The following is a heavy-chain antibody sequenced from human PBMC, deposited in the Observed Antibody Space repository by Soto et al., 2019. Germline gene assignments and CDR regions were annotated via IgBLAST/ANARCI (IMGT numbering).Heavy chain of an antibody. CDR2: IYPGDSDT. V-gene: IGHV5-51*01. D-gene: IGHD6-19*01. CDR1: GYSFSSYW. CDR3: ARRLSTGWFFDF. J-gene: IGHJ4*02. Sequence: GESLKISCKGSGYSFSSYWIGWVRQMPGKGLEWMGIIYPGDSDTRYSPSFQGQVAFSADKSISTAYLQWSGLKASDTAIYYCARRLSTGWFFDFWGQGTLVTVSS.